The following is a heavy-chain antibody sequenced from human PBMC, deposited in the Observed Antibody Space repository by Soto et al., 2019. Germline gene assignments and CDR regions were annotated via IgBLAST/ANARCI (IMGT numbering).Heavy chain of an antibody. CDR3: ARGNSGDTAMVPPYYYYGMDV. D-gene: IGHD5-18*01. V-gene: IGHV4-34*01. CDR1: GGSFSGYY. J-gene: IGHJ6*02. Sequence: TSETLSLTCAVYGGSFSGYYWSWIRQPPGKGLEWIGEINHSGSTNYNPSLKSRVTISVDTSKNQFSLKLSSVTAADTAVYYCARGNSGDTAMVPPYYYYGMDVWGQGTTVTVS. CDR2: INHSGST.